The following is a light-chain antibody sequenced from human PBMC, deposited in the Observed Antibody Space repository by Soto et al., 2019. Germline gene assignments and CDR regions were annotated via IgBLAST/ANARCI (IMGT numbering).Light chain of an antibody. Sequence: IVMTQSRCTLSLSPGRRSTLSCRASQTVSTNYLAWYQQKHGQAPRIXIYGASNRATGIPDRFSGSGYGTDFTLTISRLETEDFAVYYCQQYGRSPVTFGQGTKVDIK. J-gene: IGKJ1*01. CDR3: QQYGRSPVT. V-gene: IGKV3-20*01. CDR1: QTVSTNY. CDR2: GAS.